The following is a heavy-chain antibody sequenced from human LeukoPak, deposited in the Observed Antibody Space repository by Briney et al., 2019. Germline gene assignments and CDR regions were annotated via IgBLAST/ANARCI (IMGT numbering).Heavy chain of an antibody. V-gene: IGHV3-74*01. CDR3: ARDLTTVSPGGY. D-gene: IGHD4-17*01. CDR2: ISSDGSRV. J-gene: IGHJ4*02. Sequence: QAGGSLRLSCAASGFTFSDYWMHWVRQAPGKGLVWVSRISSDGSRVTYADSVKGRFTISRDNAKNTLYLQMNSLRAEDTAVYYCARDLTTVSPGGYWGQGTLVTVSS. CDR1: GFTFSDYW.